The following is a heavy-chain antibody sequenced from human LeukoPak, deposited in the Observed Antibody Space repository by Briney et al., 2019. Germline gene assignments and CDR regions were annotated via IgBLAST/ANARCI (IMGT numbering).Heavy chain of an antibody. Sequence: PGGSLRLSCAASGFTFSASSMHWVPQASGKGLEWVGRIRSRANNYATAYAASVKGRFTISRDDSKNTAYLQMNSLKTEDTAVYYCIRWGDGYSYYLDSWGKGTLVTVSS. D-gene: IGHD5-24*01. CDR2: IRSRANNYAT. V-gene: IGHV3-73*01. J-gene: IGHJ4*02. CDR3: IRWGDGYSYYLDS. CDR1: GFTFSASS.